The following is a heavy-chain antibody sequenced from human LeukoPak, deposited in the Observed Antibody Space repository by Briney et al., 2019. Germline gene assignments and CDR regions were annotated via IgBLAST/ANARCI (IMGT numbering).Heavy chain of an antibody. CDR2: I. J-gene: IGHJ6*03. V-gene: IGHV3-11*04. D-gene: IGHD1-7*01. Sequence: PGGSLRLSCAASGFTFSDYYMSWIRQAPGKGLEWVSYIYYADSVKGRFTISRDNANNSLYLQMNSLRAEDTAVYYCAKRRGLELTYYYHMDVWGKGTTVTVSS. CDR1: GFTFSDYY. CDR3: AKRRGLELTYYYHMDV.